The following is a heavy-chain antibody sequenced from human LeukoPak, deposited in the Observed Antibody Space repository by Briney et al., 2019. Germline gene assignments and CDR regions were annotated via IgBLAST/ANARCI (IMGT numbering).Heavy chain of an antibody. CDR1: GYTFTSYY. D-gene: IGHD2-2*01. CDR3: ARGSIVVVPAANFDY. V-gene: IGHV1-46*01. Sequence: GASVKVSCKASGYTFTSYYMHWVRQAPGQGLEWMGIINPSGGSTSYAQKFQGRVTMTRDTSTSTVYMELSSLRSEDTAVHYCARGSIVVVPAANFDYWGQGTLVTVSS. CDR2: INPSGGST. J-gene: IGHJ4*02.